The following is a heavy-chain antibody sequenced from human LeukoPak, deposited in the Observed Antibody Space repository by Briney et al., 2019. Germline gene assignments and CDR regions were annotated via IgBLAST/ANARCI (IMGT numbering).Heavy chain of an antibody. V-gene: IGHV3-53*01. CDR3: ARRAGAYSHPYDY. Sequence: GGSLRLSCTVSGFTVSSNSMSWVRQAPGKGLEWVSFIYSDNTHYSDSVKGRFTIPRDNSKNTLYLQMNSLRAEDTAVYYCARRAGAYSHPYDYWGQGTLVTVSS. CDR1: GFTVSSNS. D-gene: IGHD4/OR15-4a*01. J-gene: IGHJ4*02. CDR2: IYSDNT.